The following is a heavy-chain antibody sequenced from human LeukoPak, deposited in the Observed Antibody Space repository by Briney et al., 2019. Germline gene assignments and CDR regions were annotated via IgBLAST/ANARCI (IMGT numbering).Heavy chain of an antibody. J-gene: IGHJ6*02. CDR1: GGSISSYY. Sequence: SETLSLTCTVSGGSISSYYWSWIRQPPGKGLEWIGYIYYSGSTNYNPSLKSRVTISVDTSKNQFSLKLSSVTAADTAVYYCAATYSTTDYYYHYGMDVWGQGTTVTVSS. CDR2: IYYSGST. D-gene: IGHD4-4*01. CDR3: AATYSTTDYYYHYGMDV. V-gene: IGHV4-59*01.